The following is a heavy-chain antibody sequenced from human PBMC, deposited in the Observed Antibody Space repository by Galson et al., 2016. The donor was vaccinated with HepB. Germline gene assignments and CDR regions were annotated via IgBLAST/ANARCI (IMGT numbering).Heavy chain of an antibody. J-gene: IGHJ5*02. CDR2: IYSGGST. Sequence: SLRLSCAASGFTVSNNYMRWVRQAPGKGLEWVSLIYSGGSTYYADSVKGRFTISRDSSKNTLYLHMNSLRAEDTAVYYCARNRHCSGGSCYGAWGQGTLVTVSS. CDR1: GFTVSNNY. D-gene: IGHD2-15*01. V-gene: IGHV3-66*01. CDR3: ARNRHCSGGSCYGA.